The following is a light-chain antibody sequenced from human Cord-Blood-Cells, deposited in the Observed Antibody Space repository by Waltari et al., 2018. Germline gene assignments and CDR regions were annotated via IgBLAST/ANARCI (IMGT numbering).Light chain of an antibody. CDR2: DVS. CDR3: CSYAGSYTWV. Sequence: QSALTQPRSVSGAPGPPVTISCTGTSSDVGGDNYVSWYQQHPGKTPKLMIYDVSNRPSGVPDRFSGSKSGNTASLTISGLQAEDEADYYCCSYAGSYTWVFGGGTKLTVL. V-gene: IGLV2-11*01. J-gene: IGLJ3*02. CDR1: SSDVGGDNY.